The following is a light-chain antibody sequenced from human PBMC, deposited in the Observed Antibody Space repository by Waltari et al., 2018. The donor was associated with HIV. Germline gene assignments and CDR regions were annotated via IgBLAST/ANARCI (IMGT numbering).Light chain of an antibody. J-gene: IGLJ3*02. Sequence: QSALTQSPSVSGSLGQSVTISCTGTSSDIGAYNRVSWYQQSPGTAPKLRIYEVTHRPSGVPGRFSGSKSGNTASLTISGLQADDEADYYCSSYTTSSTWVFGGGTKLTVL. CDR2: EVT. CDR1: SSDIGAYNR. CDR3: SSYTTSSTWV. V-gene: IGLV2-18*02.